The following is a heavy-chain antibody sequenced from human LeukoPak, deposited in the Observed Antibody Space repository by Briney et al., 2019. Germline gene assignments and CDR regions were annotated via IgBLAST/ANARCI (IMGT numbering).Heavy chain of an antibody. CDR3: AKNARYGDYDY. Sequence: GGSLRLSCAASGFTFSNYAMNWVRLAPGKGLEWVSTISGSGSNTYYADSVKGRFTISRDNSKNTLYLQMNSLRAEDTAVFYCAKNARYGDYDYWGQGTLVTVSS. V-gene: IGHV3-23*01. CDR1: GFTFSNYA. CDR2: ISGSGSNT. J-gene: IGHJ4*02. D-gene: IGHD4-17*01.